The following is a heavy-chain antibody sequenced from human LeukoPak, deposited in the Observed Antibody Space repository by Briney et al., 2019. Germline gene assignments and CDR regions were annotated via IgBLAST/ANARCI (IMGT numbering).Heavy chain of an antibody. CDR3: ARESNIWFGELLYDY. Sequence: SETLSLTCTVSGGSVSSGSFYWTWIRQPPGKGLEWIGYIYYTGNTNSNPSLKSRVTISLDTSKNQFSLKLSSVTAADTAVYYCARESNIWFGELLYDYWGQGTLVTVSS. CDR1: GGSVSSGSFY. V-gene: IGHV4-61*01. J-gene: IGHJ4*02. CDR2: IYYTGNT. D-gene: IGHD3-10*01.